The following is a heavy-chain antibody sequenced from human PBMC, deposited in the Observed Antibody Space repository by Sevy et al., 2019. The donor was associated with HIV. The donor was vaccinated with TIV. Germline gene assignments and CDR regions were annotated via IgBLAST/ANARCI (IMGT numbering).Heavy chain of an antibody. J-gene: IGHJ4*02. Sequence: GGSVRLSCAASGFTFSSYGMHWVRQAPGKGLEWVALIWYDGTNKYYADSVKGRFTISRDNSENTFYLQMNSLRAEDTAVYYCARGGRIAVSGRVGYLDYWGQGILVTVSS. CDR1: GFTFSSYG. V-gene: IGHV3-33*01. CDR2: IWYDGTNK. CDR3: ARGGRIAVSGRVGYLDY. D-gene: IGHD6-19*01.